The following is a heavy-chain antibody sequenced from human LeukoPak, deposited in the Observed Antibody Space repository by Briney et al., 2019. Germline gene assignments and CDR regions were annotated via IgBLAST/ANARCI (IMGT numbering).Heavy chain of an antibody. CDR2: FDPEDGET. J-gene: IGHJ6*02. CDR1: GYTLTELS. Sequence: ASVKVSCKVSGYTLTELSMHWVRQAPGKGLEWMGGFDPEDGETIYAQKFQGRVTMTEDTSTDTAYMELSSLRSEDTAVYYCATLRAGRGHSLSFGVDYYGMDVWGQGTTVTVSS. D-gene: IGHD5-18*01. CDR3: ATLRAGRGHSLSFGVDYYGMDV. V-gene: IGHV1-24*01.